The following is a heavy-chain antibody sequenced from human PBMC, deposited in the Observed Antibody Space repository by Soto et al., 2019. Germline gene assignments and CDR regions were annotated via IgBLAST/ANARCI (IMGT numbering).Heavy chain of an antibody. J-gene: IGHJ4*02. CDR1: GGSISSYY. V-gene: IGHV4-59*12. D-gene: IGHD3-22*01. CDR3: ARDGGYYYDSSGYSGADY. CDR2: IYYSGST. Sequence: SETLSLTCTVSGGSISSYYWSWIRQPPGKGLEWIGYIYYSGSTNYNPSLKSRVTISVDTSKNHFSLKLSSVTAADTAVYYCARDGGYYYDSSGYSGADYWGQGTLVTVSS.